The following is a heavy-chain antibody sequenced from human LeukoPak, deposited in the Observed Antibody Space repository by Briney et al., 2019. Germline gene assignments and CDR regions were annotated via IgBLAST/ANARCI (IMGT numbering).Heavy chain of an antibody. D-gene: IGHD3-10*01. CDR3: AKEHYFGSGSYLEY. CDR1: GFTFSSYG. Sequence: GGSLRLSGAASGFTFSSYGMHWVRQAPGKGLEWVAVISYDGSNDHYADSVKGRFTISRDNSKNTVYLQMNSLRAEDTAVYYCAKEHYFGSGSYLEYWGQGTLVTVSS. CDR2: ISYDGSND. V-gene: IGHV3-30*18. J-gene: IGHJ4*02.